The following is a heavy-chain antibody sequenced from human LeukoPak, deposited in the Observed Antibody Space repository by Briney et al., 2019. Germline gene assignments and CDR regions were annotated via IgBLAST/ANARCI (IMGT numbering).Heavy chain of an antibody. CDR2: IIPIFGTA. Sequence: GASVKVSCKVSGYTLTELSMHWVRQAPGQGLEWMGRIIPIFGTANYAQKFQGRVTITTDESTSTAYMELSSLRSEDTAVYYCARDLGAWDYYDSSVGAFDIWGQGTMVTVSS. J-gene: IGHJ3*02. V-gene: IGHV1-69*05. D-gene: IGHD3-22*01. CDR1: GYTLTELS. CDR3: ARDLGAWDYYDSSVGAFDI.